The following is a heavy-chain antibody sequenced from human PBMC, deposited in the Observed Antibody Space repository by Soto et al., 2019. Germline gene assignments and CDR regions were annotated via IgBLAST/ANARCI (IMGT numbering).Heavy chain of an antibody. CDR1: GYTFTSYG. Sequence: ASVKVSCKASGYTFTSYGISWVRQAPGQGLEWMGWINPNSGGTNYAQKFQGRVTMTRDTSISTAYMELTRLRSDDTAVYYCARVATRYFDWLVYWGQGTLVTVSS. V-gene: IGHV1-2*02. CDR3: ARVATRYFDWLVY. CDR2: INPNSGGT. J-gene: IGHJ4*02. D-gene: IGHD3-9*01.